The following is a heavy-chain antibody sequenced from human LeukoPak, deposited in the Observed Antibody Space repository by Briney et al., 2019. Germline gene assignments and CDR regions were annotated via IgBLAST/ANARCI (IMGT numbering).Heavy chain of an antibody. CDR2: ISAYNGNT. Sequence: GASVKVSCKASGYTFTSYGISWVRQAPGQGLEWMGWISAYNGNTNYAQKLQGRVTMTTDTSTSTAYMELRSLRSDDTAVYYCARDNAHTAMVYGGDYWGQGTLLTVSS. D-gene: IGHD5-18*01. J-gene: IGHJ4*02. CDR1: GYTFTSYG. CDR3: ARDNAHTAMVYGGDY. V-gene: IGHV1-18*01.